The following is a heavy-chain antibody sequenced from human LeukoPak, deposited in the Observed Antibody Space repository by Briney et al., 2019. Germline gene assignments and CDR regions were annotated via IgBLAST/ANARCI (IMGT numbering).Heavy chain of an antibody. Sequence: PGGSLRLSCAASGFTFDDYGMSWVRQAPGKGLEWVSGINWNGGSTGYADSVKGRFTISRDNAKNSLYLQMNSLRAEDTALYYCARVDGIEYSSPGGQYYFDYWGQGTLVTVSS. V-gene: IGHV3-20*04. D-gene: IGHD6-6*01. J-gene: IGHJ4*02. CDR1: GFTFDDYG. CDR3: ARVDGIEYSSPGGQYYFDY. CDR2: INWNGGST.